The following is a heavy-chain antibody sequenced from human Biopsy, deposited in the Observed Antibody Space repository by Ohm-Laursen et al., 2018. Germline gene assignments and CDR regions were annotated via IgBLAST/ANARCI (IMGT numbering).Heavy chain of an antibody. J-gene: IGHJ6*02. CDR2: IDWGEAK. CDR3: TRMPILVVPAAIVYRHRRHLQGLDV. V-gene: IGHV2-70*16. CDR1: GFSLNTRGMS. Sequence: TQTLTLTCTLSGFSLNTRGMSVTWIRQPPGKALEWLARIDWGEAKFYNGSPKTRFPISKDSSENHGVLTLSDVAPVNTATYYCTRMPILVVPAAIVYRHRRHLQGLDVWGQGTTVIVSS. D-gene: IGHD2-2*02.